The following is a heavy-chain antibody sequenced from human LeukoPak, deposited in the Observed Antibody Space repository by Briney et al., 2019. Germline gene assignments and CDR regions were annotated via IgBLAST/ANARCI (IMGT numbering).Heavy chain of an antibody. CDR2: INPNSGGT. J-gene: IGHJ6*03. V-gene: IGHV1-2*02. CDR3: ASYDSSGYPSSYYYYYYMDV. D-gene: IGHD3-22*01. CDR1: GYTFTGYH. Sequence: GASVKVSCKASGYTFTGYHMHWVRQAPGQGLEWMGWINPNSGGTNYAQKFQGRVTMTRDTSISTAYMELSRLRSDDTAVYYCASYDSSGYPSSYYYYYYMDVRGKGTTVTVSS.